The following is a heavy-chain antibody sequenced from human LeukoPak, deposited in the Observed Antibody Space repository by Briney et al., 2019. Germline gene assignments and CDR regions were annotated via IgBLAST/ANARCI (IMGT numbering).Heavy chain of an antibody. J-gene: IGHJ4*02. CDR1: GGSFSGYY. D-gene: IGHD5-18*01. V-gene: IGHV4-34*01. CDR3: ASNNHRDGYSYGDYYFDY. CDR2: INHSGST. Sequence: SETLSLTCAVYGGSFSGYYWSWIRQPPGKGLEWIGEINHSGSTNYNPSLKSRVTISVDTSKNQFSLKLRSVTAADTAVYYCASNNHRDGYSYGDYYFDYWGQGTLVTVSS.